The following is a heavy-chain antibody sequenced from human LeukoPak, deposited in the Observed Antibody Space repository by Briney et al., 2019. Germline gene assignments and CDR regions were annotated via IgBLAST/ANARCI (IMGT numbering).Heavy chain of an antibody. CDR2: ISAYNGNT. J-gene: IGHJ4*02. D-gene: IGHD2-2*01. CDR3: ARVIRGIVVVPAAMFDY. CDR1: GYTFTSYG. V-gene: IGHV1-18*01. Sequence: ASVKVSCKACGYTFTSYGISWVRQAPGQGLEWMGWISAYNGNTNYAQKLQGRVTMTTDTSTSTAYMELRSLRSDDTAVYYCARVIRGIVVVPAAMFDYWGQGTLVTVSS.